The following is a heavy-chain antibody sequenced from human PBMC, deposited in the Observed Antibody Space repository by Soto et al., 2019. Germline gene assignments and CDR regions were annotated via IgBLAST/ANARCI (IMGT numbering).Heavy chain of an antibody. CDR3: VRDSHGDY. V-gene: IGHV3-74*01. J-gene: IGHJ4*02. CDR2: IDGDEDSTT. CDR1: GFTFNSYW. Sequence: EVQLVESGGGLVQPGGSLRLSCAASGFTFNSYWMQWVRHAPGKGLEWVSRIDGDEDSTTNYADSVKGRFTSSRDNVKNTLYLQMNSLRAEGTAVYYCVRDSHGDYWVQGTLVTVSS.